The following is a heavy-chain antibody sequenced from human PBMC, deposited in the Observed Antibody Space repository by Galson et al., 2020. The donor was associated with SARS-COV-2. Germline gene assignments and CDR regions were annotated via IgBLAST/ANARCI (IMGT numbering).Heavy chain of an antibody. CDR3: ATPRGYYCYFGMDV. Sequence: GGSLRLSCAASGFTFRSYALSWVRQAPGKGLEWVPGISGSGDRKNYADSVKGRFTISRDNSKNTLYLQMNSLRAEDTAIYYCATPRGYYCYFGMDVWGQGTTVTVSS. J-gene: IGHJ6*02. CDR1: GFTFRSYA. CDR2: ISGSGDRK. D-gene: IGHD3-3*01. V-gene: IGHV3-23*01.